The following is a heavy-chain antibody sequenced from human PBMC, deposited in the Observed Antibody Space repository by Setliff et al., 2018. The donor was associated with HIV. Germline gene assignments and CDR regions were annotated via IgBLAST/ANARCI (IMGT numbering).Heavy chain of an antibody. CDR3: ARVFYSSSWYNGWFDP. CDR2: INPNSGGT. J-gene: IGHJ5*02. CDR1: GYTFTGYY. Sequence: ASVKVSCKASGYTFTGYYIHWVRQAPGQGLEWMGWINPNSGGTNYEQKFQGRVTMTRDTSISTAYMELSRLRSDDTAVYYCARVFYSSSWYNGWFDPWGQGTLVTVSS. D-gene: IGHD6-13*01. V-gene: IGHV1-2*02.